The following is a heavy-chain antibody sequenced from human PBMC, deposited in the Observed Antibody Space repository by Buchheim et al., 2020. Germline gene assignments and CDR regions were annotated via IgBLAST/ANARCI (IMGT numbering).Heavy chain of an antibody. V-gene: IGHV3-30*02. D-gene: IGHD6-13*01. CDR1: GFTFSSYG. CDR3: AKEEDGYSELYGMDV. CDR2: IRYDGSNK. Sequence: QVQLVESGGGVVQPGRSLRLSCAASGFTFSSYGMHWVRQAPGKGLEWVAFIRYDGSNKYYADSVKGRFTISRDNSKNTLYLQMNSLRAGDTAVYYCAKEEDGYSELYGMDVWGQGTT. J-gene: IGHJ6*02.